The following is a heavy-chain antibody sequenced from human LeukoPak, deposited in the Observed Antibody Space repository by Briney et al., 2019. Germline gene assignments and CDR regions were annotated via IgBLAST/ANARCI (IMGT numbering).Heavy chain of an antibody. D-gene: IGHD2-21*02. Sequence: GGSLRLSCTPSGFTFSTYGMHWVRQAPGKGLEWGALIWFDGSNRYYADSVKGRFTISRDNSKNTVYLQMNSLRAGDTAVYYCAKVDCGGDCSHFDSWGQGTLVTVSP. V-gene: IGHV3-33*06. CDR1: GFTFSTYG. J-gene: IGHJ4*02. CDR2: IWFDGSNR. CDR3: AKVDCGGDCSHFDS.